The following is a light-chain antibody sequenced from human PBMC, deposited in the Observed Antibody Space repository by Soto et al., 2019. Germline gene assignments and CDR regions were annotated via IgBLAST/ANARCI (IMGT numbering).Light chain of an antibody. CDR1: QSVSSN. CDR3: HQYDNWPKT. J-gene: IGKJ5*01. V-gene: IGKV3-15*01. CDR2: GAS. Sequence: VVVTQSPATLSVSPGERATLSFRASQSVSSNLAWYQQKPGQAPRLLIYGASTRATGIPARFSGSGSGTEFTLTISSLQSEDFAVYYCHQYDNWPKTFGQGTRLEIK.